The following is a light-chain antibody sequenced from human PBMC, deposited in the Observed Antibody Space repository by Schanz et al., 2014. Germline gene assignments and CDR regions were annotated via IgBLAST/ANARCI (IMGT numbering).Light chain of an antibody. V-gene: IGLV1-51*01. J-gene: IGLJ3*02. Sequence: QSVLTQPPSVSAAPGQKVTISCSGNTSNIGSNFVSWYQHLPGTAPKLLILANNERPSGIPDRFSGSKSGTSATLDITGLQTGDEADYFCGTWDSSLSAAVFGGGTKLTVL. CDR3: GTWDSSLSAAV. CDR2: ANN. CDR1: TSNIGSNF.